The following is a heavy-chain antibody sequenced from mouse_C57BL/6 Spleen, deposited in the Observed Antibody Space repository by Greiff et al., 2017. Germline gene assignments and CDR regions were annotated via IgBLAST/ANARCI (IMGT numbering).Heavy chain of an antibody. CDR1: GYAFTNYL. CDR2: INPGSGGT. CDR3: ARGMEKRNWYFDV. Sequence: QVQLKQSGAELVRPGTSVKVSCKASGYAFTNYLIEWVKQRPGQGLEWIGVINPGSGGTNYNEKFKGKATLTADKSSSTAYMQLSSLTSEDSAVYFCARGMEKRNWYFDVWGTGTTVTVSS. V-gene: IGHV1-54*01. J-gene: IGHJ1*03. D-gene: IGHD2-3*01.